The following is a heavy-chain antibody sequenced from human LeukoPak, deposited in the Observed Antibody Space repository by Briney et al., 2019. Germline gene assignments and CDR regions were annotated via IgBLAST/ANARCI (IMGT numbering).Heavy chain of an antibody. V-gene: IGHV4-4*02. D-gene: IGHD6-19*01. CDR3: ARVIAVALAGYFDY. Sequence: SETLSLTCAVSGGSISSSNWWSWVRQSPGKGLEWIGEIYHSGSTNYNPSLKSRVTISVDKSKNQFSLKLSSVTAADTAVYYCARVIAVALAGYFDYWGQGTLVTVSS. CDR2: IYHSGST. J-gene: IGHJ4*02. CDR1: GGSISSSNW.